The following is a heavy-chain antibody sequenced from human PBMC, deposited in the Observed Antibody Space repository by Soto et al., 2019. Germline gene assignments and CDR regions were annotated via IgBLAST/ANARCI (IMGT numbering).Heavy chain of an antibody. CDR1: GFTFSSYG. Sequence: SLRLSCAASGFTFSSYGMHWVRQAPGKGLEWVAVIWYDGSNKYYADSVKGRFTISRDNSKNTLYLQMNSLRAEDTAVYYCARSARLRPTPGSWFDPWGQGTLVTVSS. D-gene: IGHD4-17*01. V-gene: IGHV3-33*01. CDR2: IWYDGSNK. CDR3: ARSARLRPTPGSWFDP. J-gene: IGHJ5*02.